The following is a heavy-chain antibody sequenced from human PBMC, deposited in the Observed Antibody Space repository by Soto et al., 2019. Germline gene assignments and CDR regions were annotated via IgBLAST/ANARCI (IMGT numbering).Heavy chain of an antibody. V-gene: IGHV4-31*03. CDR3: ASQASGCYPDY. CDR1: GGSISSGGYY. J-gene: IGHJ4*02. CDR2: IFNSGTT. Sequence: QVQLQESGPGLVKPSQTLSLTCTVSGGSISSGGYYWSWLRQHPGKGLEWIGYIFNSGTTYYNPSRKSRLSIAVDPSKSQFSRRLTSVTATDTAVYYCASQASGCYPDYWGQGTLVTVSS. D-gene: IGHD6-19*01.